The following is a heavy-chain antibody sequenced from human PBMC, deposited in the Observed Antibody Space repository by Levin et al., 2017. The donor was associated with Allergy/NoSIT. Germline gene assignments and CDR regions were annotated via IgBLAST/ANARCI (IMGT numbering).Heavy chain of an antibody. V-gene: IGHV4-31*03. J-gene: IGHJ6*02. CDR3: ARDECAWFGECYGMDV. Sequence: SCPVSGDSISRDNLYWSWIRHRPVKGLDWIGFIHHSGRAYYNPALKSRLTMSLDTSKSQFSLKLTSVTAADTAVYYCARDECAWFGECYGMDVWGQGTTVIVSS. CDR2: IHHSGRA. CDR1: GDSISRDNLY. D-gene: IGHD3-10*01.